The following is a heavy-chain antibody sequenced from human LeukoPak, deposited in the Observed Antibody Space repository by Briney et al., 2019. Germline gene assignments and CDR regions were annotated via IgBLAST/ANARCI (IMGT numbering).Heavy chain of an antibody. J-gene: IGHJ4*02. D-gene: IGHD3-10*01. Sequence: ASVKVSCKASGGTFSSYAISWVRQAPGQGLEWMGRIIPILGIANYAQKFQGRVTITADKSTSTAYMELSSLRSEDTAVYYCARDYGSGSYYASLYYFDYWGQGTLVTVSS. CDR3: ARDYGSGSYYASLYYFDY. CDR1: GGTFSSYA. CDR2: IIPILGIA. V-gene: IGHV1-69*04.